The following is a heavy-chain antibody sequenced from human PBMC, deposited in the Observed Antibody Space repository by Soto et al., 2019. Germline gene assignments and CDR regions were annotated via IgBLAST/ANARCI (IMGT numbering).Heavy chain of an antibody. J-gene: IGHJ1*01. CDR1: GRIFSSFP. V-gene: IGHV1-69*06. D-gene: IGHD5-18*01. CDR3: ARVGSRDAYNYVLDQ. Sequence: QVQVVQSGAEVKKPGSSVKIYCKASGRIFSSFPTSWVRQVPRQGLEWMGGVISASGSVTYAPKFQGRVTMTAVNSAGIGYMELTSLTSEDTAIYYCARVGSRDAYNYVLDQWGPGTIVTVSS. CDR2: VISASGSV.